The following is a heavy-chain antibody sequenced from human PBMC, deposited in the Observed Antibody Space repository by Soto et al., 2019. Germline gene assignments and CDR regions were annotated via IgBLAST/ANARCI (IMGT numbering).Heavy chain of an antibody. CDR2: IYYSGST. J-gene: IGHJ4*02. D-gene: IGHD4-17*01. V-gene: IGHV4-61*01. CDR1: GGSVSSGSYY. CDR3: ARDRDDGDYGLDY. Sequence: QVQLQESGPGLVKPSETLSLTCTVSGGSVSSGSYYWSWIRQPPGKGLEWIGYIYYSGSTNYNPSLKRRVTISVDTSKNQFSLQLSSVTAADTAVYYCARDRDDGDYGLDYWGQGTLVTVSS.